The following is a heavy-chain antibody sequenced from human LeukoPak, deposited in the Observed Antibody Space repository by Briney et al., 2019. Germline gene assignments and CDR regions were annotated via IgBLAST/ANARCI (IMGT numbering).Heavy chain of an antibody. D-gene: IGHD5-24*01. J-gene: IGHJ5*02. CDR1: GFIISTFD. CDR2: ILGSGTT. CDR3: AKDLHYNDGRWEFDP. Sequence: SGGSLRLSCTASGFIISTFDMAWVRQAPGKGLERVAGILGSGTTYYSDSVKGRFTISKDNSKKVVYLQMNSLRVEDTAIYYCAKDLHYNDGRWEFDPWGQGTLVTVSS. V-gene: IGHV3-23*01.